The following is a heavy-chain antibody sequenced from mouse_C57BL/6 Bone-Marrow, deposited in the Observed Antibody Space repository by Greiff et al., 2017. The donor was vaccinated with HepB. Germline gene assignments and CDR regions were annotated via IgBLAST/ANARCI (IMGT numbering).Heavy chain of an antibody. V-gene: IGHV1-50*01. J-gene: IGHJ3*01. Sequence: QVQLQQPGAEFVKPGASVKLSCKASGYTFTSYWMQWVKQRPGQGLEWIGEIDPSDSYLNYNQKFKGQATLTVDTSSSTAYMQLSSLTSEDSAVYSCASQASLLSYFAYWGQGTIVTVSA. CDR2: IDPSDSYL. CDR1: GYTFTSYW. D-gene: IGHD3-2*02. CDR3: ASQASLLSYFAY.